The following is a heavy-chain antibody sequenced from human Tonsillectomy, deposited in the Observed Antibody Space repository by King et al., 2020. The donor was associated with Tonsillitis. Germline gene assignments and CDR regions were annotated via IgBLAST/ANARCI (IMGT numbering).Heavy chain of an antibody. V-gene: IGHV2-70*04. Sequence: LTLKESGPALVTPTQTLTLTCTFSGFSLSTSGMRVSWIRQPPGKALEWLARIDWDDDKFYSTSLKTRLTISKDTSKNQVVLTMTNMDPVDTATYYCARGRLIAVAGDEGYYFDYWGQGTLVTVSS. J-gene: IGHJ4*02. D-gene: IGHD6-19*01. CDR3: ARGRLIAVAGDEGYYFDY. CDR2: IDWDDDK. CDR1: GFSLSTSGMR.